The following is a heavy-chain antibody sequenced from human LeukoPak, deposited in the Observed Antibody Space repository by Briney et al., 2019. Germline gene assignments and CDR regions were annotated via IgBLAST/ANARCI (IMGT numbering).Heavy chain of an antibody. J-gene: IGHJ5*02. V-gene: IGHV3-7*01. CDR1: GFTFSNAW. Sequence: GGSLRLSCAASGFTFSNAWMSWVRQAPGKGLEWVANIKQDGSEKYYVDSVKGRFTISRDNAKNSLYLQMNSLRAEDTAVYYCASEGLGWFDPWGQGTLVTVSS. CDR2: IKQDGSEK. D-gene: IGHD3-3*01. CDR3: ASEGLGWFDP.